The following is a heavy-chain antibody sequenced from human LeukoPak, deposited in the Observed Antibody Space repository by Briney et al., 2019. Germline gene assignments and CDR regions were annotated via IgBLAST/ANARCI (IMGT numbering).Heavy chain of an antibody. Sequence: GASVKVSCKASGYTFTSYYMHWVRQAPGQGLEWMGVINPSGGSTSYAQKFQGRVTMTRDTSTSIVYMELSSLSSEDTAVYYCARVGSTSCFLDWGQGTLVTVSS. CDR1: GYTFTSYY. V-gene: IGHV1-46*01. CDR3: ARVGSTSCFLD. J-gene: IGHJ4*02. CDR2: INPSGGST. D-gene: IGHD2-2*01.